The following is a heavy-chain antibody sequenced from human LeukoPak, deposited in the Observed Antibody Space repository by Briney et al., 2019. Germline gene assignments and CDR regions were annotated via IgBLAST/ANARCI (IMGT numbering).Heavy chain of an antibody. V-gene: IGHV3-23*01. CDR3: VKDPRDTYGTNWFVS. Sequence: GGSLRLSCVASGFSFGNYAMSWVREAPGKGLQWVSQISGTGGATWYAGFARDRFTISRDNSKKTLYLQMSGLRVEDTAMYYCVKDPRDTYGTNWFVSWGQGTLLIVSS. CDR2: ISGTGGAT. D-gene: IGHD2-21*01. CDR1: GFSFGNYA. J-gene: IGHJ5*01.